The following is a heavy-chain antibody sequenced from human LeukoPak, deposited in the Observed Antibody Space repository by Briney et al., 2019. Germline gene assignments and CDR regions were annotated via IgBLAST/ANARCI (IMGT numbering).Heavy chain of an antibody. V-gene: IGHV4-59*08. Sequence: SETLSLTCTVSGGSISSYYWSWIRQPPGKGLEWIWDIYASGSTNYNPSLKSRVTISVDTYKNQISLKLTCVPAAHTAVYYCARQPADLWSGYFSYWGQGTPVTVSS. CDR3: ARQPADLWSGYFSY. J-gene: IGHJ4*02. D-gene: IGHD3-3*01. CDR1: GGSISSYY. CDR2: IYASGST.